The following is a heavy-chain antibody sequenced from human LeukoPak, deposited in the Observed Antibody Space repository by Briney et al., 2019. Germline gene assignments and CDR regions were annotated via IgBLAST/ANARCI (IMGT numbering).Heavy chain of an antibody. V-gene: IGHV4-59*01. Sequence: PSETLSLTCTVSGGSISSYYWSWIRQPPGKGLEWIGYIYYSGSTNYNPSLKSRVTISVDTSKNQFSLKLSSVTAADTAVYYCARVLGGLGAAFDIWGQGTMVTVSS. J-gene: IGHJ3*02. CDR2: IYYSGST. CDR3: ARVLGGLGAAFDI. CDR1: GGSISSYY. D-gene: IGHD3-16*01.